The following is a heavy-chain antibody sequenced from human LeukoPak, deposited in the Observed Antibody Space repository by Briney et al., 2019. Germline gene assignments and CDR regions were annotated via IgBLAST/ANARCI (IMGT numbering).Heavy chain of an antibody. CDR2: IKPDGSGE. CDR3: ARDLVVRGAFDI. V-gene: IGHV3-7*01. CDR1: GFTFSNYW. D-gene: IGHD3-10*01. J-gene: IGHJ3*02. Sequence: GGSLRLSCAASGFTFSNYWMTWVRQAPGKALQWVANIKPDGSGEYYVDSLKGRFTISRDNSKNSLFLQINSLRVDDTAVYYCARDLVVRGAFDIWGQGTMVTVSS.